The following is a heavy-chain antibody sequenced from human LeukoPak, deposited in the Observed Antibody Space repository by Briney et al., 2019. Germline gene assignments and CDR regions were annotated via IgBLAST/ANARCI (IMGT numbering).Heavy chain of an antibody. J-gene: IGHJ4*02. CDR2: IYTSGST. D-gene: IGHD2-2*02. CDR1: GGSISSYY. V-gene: IGHV4-59*08. CDR3: ARHRGYCSSTSCYTPPDY. Sequence: SETLSLTCTVSGGSISSYYWSWIRQPPGKGLEWIGRIYTSGSTNYNPSLKSRVTISVDTSKNQFSLKLSSVTAADTAVYYCARHRGYCSSTSCYTPPDYWGQGTLVTVSS.